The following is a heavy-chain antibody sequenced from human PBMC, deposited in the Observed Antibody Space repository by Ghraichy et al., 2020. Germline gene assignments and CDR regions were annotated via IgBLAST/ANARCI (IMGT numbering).Heavy chain of an antibody. CDR1: GFTFSDFG. V-gene: IGHV3-30*18. J-gene: IGHJ6*02. D-gene: IGHD6-6*01. CDR3: AKDHSTSSAGMDV. CDR2: ISFHGSNR. Sequence: GGSPRLSCAASGFTFSDFGIHWVRQAPGKGLEWVAVISFHGSNRHYADSVKGRFTISRDNSKDTVYLQMDSLRPEDTALYYCAKDHSTSSAGMDVWGQGTRVTVSS.